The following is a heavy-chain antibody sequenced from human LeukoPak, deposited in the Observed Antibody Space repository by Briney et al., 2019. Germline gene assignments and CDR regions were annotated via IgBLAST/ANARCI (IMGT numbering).Heavy chain of an antibody. CDR3: ARVSMSGSGSLFSSYYYYYGMDV. J-gene: IGHJ6*02. D-gene: IGHD3-10*01. CDR1: GFSFSTYA. Sequence: GGSLKLSCAASGFSFSTYAMTWVRQAPGKGLEWVSTISGRGDQTYYADSVQGRFTVSRDNSKNTLYLQMNSLRAEDTAVYYCARVSMSGSGSLFSSYYYYYGMDVWGQGTTVTVSS. V-gene: IGHV3-23*01. CDR2: ISGRGDQT.